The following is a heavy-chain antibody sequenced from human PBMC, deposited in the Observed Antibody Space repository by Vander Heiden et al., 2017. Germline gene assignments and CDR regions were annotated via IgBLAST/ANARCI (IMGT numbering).Heavy chain of an antibody. CDR3: ATNSSSSGRSFDL. V-gene: IGHV4-34*01. CDR2: INYWGNT. J-gene: IGHJ3*01. D-gene: IGHD6-6*01. Sequence: QVQLHQLGAGLLKPSETLSLTCAVYGGPFSGYYWGWIRQVPGKGLQWIGQINYWGNTNYNPSLKSRVRMSVDTSKTQFSLTLSSLTAADTAVYYCATNSSSSGRSFDLWGQGTMVSVSS. CDR1: GGPFSGYY.